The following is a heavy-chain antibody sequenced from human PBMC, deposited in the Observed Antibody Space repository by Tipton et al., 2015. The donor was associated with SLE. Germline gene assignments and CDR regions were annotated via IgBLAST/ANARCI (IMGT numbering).Heavy chain of an antibody. Sequence: TLSLTCTVSGGSISNSSFYWGWIRQPPGKGLEWIGRMYDIGNTYDNPSLKSRVTISLDTSKNQLSLKLSSVTAADTAMYYCARHAVSLRRSLDDWGQGTRVSVSA. CDR1: GGSISNSSFY. V-gene: IGHV4-39*07. J-gene: IGHJ4*02. CDR2: MYDIGNT. D-gene: IGHD5/OR15-5a*01. CDR3: ARHAVSLRRSLDD.